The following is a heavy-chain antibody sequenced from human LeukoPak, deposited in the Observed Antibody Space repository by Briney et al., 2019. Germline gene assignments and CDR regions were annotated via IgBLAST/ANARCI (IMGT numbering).Heavy chain of an antibody. J-gene: IGHJ3*02. D-gene: IGHD5-18*01. CDR3: ARGPGYPDAFDI. CDR1: GSTFSSFA. V-gene: IGHV3-30*03. Sequence: GGSLRLSCAASGSTFSSFAIHWVRQAPGKGLEWVTAVSHDGSNKYYADSVKGRFTISRDNSKNTLYVQMNSLRPEDTAVYYCARGPGYPDAFDIWGQGTMVTVSS. CDR2: VSHDGSNK.